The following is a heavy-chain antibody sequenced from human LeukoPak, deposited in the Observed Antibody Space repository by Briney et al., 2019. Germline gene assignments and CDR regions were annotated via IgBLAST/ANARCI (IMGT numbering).Heavy chain of an antibody. Sequence: SQTLSLTCNVSGGSISSGDSFWSWIRQPPGKGLEWIGCIYYSGTTYYNPSLKSRVTMSVDTSKNQFSLKLSSVTAADTAVYYCARLYSSAIDYWGQGTLVTVSS. J-gene: IGHJ4*02. D-gene: IGHD6-19*01. CDR2: IYYSGTT. CDR3: ARLYSSAIDY. CDR1: GGSISSGDSF. V-gene: IGHV4-30-4*01.